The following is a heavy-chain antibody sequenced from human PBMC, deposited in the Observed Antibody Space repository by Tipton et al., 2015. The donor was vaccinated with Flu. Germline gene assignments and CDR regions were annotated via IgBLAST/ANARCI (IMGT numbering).Heavy chain of an antibody. J-gene: IGHJ5*02. D-gene: IGHD4-11*01. Sequence: GLVKPSETLSLTCAVSGYSIRGDYYWGWIRQPPGKGLEWIGNVLQAGNSYYNPSLRSRVTISLDRPNNQFSLRLTSVTAADTAVYYCARRDYSNYVSEPKNWFDPWGQGTLVTVSS. CDR3: ARRDYSNYVSEPKNWFDP. CDR1: GYSIRGDYY. V-gene: IGHV4-38-2*01. CDR2: VLQAGNS.